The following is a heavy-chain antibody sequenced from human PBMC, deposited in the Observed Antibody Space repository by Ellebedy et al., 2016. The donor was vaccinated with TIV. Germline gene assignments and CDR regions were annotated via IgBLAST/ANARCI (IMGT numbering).Heavy chain of an antibody. CDR3: AKGRGGGSDSSAPRYYFDS. Sequence: PGGSLRLSCAASGFTFSSYAMSWVRQAQGKGLEWVSTISHTGSRTYYANSVEGRFIISRDNSKRTLYLQMNSLRAEDTAVYYCAKGRGGGSDSSAPRYYFDSWGLGTLVTVSS. D-gene: IGHD6-19*01. V-gene: IGHV3-23*01. CDR1: GFTFSSYA. J-gene: IGHJ4*02. CDR2: ISHTGSRT.